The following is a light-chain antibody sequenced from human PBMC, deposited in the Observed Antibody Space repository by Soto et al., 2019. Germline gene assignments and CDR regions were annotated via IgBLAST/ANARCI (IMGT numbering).Light chain of an antibody. V-gene: IGKV3-20*01. CDR2: AAS. J-gene: IGKJ1*01. CDR1: QSVSSAY. Sequence: EIVLTQSPGTLSLSPGERATLSCRASQSVSSAYLAWYQHKPGQPPTLLLYAASSRDTGIPDRFCGSGSGREFTLTISRQEPEDFAEYYCHQYGSSSTWTFGQGTKVEIK. CDR3: HQYGSSSTWT.